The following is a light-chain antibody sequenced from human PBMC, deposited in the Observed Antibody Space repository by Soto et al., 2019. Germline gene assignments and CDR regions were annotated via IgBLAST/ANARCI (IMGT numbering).Light chain of an antibody. V-gene: IGKV3-11*01. J-gene: IGKJ3*01. Sequence: EVMLTQSPATLSLSPGERATLSCRASQSVGSSLAWYQQKPGQAPRLLIYDASNRATGIPARFSGSGSGTDLTLSSSSLEPYDFEVCYHQQRCYWLFGPGTKVEIK. CDR3: QQRCYWL. CDR1: QSVGSS. CDR2: DAS.